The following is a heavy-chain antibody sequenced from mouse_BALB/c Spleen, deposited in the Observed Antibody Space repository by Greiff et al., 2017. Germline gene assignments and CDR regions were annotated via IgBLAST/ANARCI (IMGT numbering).Heavy chain of an antibody. CDR3: ARAPNYYGKLAY. V-gene: IGHV5-6-5*01. CDR1: GFTFSSYA. D-gene: IGHD2-1*01. J-gene: IGHJ3*01. Sequence: EVQLVESGGGLVKPGGSLKLSCAASGFTFSSYAMSWVRQTPEKRLEWVASISSGGSTYYPDSVKGRFTISRDNARNILYLQMSSLRSEDTAMYYCARAPNYYGKLAYWGQGTLVTVSA. CDR2: ISSGGST.